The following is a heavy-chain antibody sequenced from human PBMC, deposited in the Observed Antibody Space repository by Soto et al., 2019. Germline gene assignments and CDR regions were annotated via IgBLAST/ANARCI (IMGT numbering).Heavy chain of an antibody. CDR2: INPSGGST. CDR3: ARVDGCSSTSCYVTGWFDP. J-gene: IGHJ5*02. V-gene: IGHV1-46*01. CDR1: GYTFTSYY. Sequence: QVQLVQSGAEVKKPGASVKVSCKASGYTFTSYYMHWVRQAPGQGLEWMGIINPSGGSTSYAQKFQGRVSITRDTSTSTGYMELSSLRSEDTAVYYCARVDGCSSTSCYVTGWFDPWGQGTLVTVSS. D-gene: IGHD2-2*01.